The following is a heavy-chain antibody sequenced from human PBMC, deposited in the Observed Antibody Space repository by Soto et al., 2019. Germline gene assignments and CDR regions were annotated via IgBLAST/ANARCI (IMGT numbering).Heavy chain of an antibody. CDR3: AKDIGANALWSGYYTGLPRGMDV. CDR1: GFTFSSNA. D-gene: IGHD3-3*01. CDR2: STSRKCST. V-gene: IGHV3-23*01. Sequence: PGGSLSLSCAATGFTFSSNAMSWVRQAPGKWREYVSASTSRKCSTQYTDPVKDQFTISRDNSKNTRKLKMNSQKAEDTAVFYFAKDIGANALWSGYYTGLPRGMDVWGKGT. J-gene: IGHJ6*03.